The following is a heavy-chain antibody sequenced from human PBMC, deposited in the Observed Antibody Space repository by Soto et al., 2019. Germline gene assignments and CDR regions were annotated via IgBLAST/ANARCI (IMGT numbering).Heavy chain of an antibody. CDR2: FIPVYRTL. V-gene: IGHV1-69*01. CDR1: GGSFGNSA. D-gene: IGHD3-3*01. J-gene: IGHJ4*02. Sequence: QVLLVQSGAEVKKPGSSVKISCKASGGSFGNSAINWVRQTPGQGLEWLGGFIPVYRTLNYAQKFQGRFTTTADESTGTAYMTLNSLASNDTAVYYCATGVIWIGYFTVDSWGQGTRVTVSS. CDR3: ATGVIWIGYFTVDS.